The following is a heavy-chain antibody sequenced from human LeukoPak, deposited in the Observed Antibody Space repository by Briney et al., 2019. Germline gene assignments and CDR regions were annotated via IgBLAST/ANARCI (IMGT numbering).Heavy chain of an antibody. Sequence: SQTLSLTCAVSGGSISSGGYSWSWIRQPPGKGLEWIGYIYHSGSTYYNPSLKSRVTISVDRSKNQFSLKLSSVTAADTAVYYCARVHLQLLFFDYWGQGTLVTVSS. D-gene: IGHD2-2*01. V-gene: IGHV4-30-2*01. CDR1: GGSISSGGYS. CDR3: ARVHLQLLFFDY. J-gene: IGHJ4*02. CDR2: IYHSGST.